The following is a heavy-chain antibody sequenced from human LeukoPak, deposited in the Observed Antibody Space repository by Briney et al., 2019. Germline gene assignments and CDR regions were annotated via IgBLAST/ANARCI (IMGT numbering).Heavy chain of an antibody. Sequence: PGGSLRLSCAASGFTFSSYAMSWVRQAPGKGLEWVSAISGSGGSTYYADSAKGRFTISRDNSKNTLYLQMNSLRAEDTAVYYCAKASCSGGSCYAPRGWGQGTLVTVSS. CDR2: ISGSGGST. D-gene: IGHD2-15*01. V-gene: IGHV3-23*01. CDR3: AKASCSGGSCYAPRG. CDR1: GFTFSSYA. J-gene: IGHJ4*02.